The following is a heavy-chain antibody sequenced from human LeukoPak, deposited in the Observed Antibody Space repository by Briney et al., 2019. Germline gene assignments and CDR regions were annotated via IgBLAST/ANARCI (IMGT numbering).Heavy chain of an antibody. D-gene: IGHD3-10*01. V-gene: IGHV1-2*06. J-gene: IGHJ4*02. CDR2: INPNSGGT. CDR1: GYTFTGYY. Sequence: ASVKVSCKASGYTFTGYYIHWVRQAPGQGLEWMGRINPNSGGTNYAQKFQGRVTMTRDTSISTAYMELSRLRSDDTAVYYCARSHYYGSGSFDYWGQGTLVTVSS. CDR3: ARSHYYGSGSFDY.